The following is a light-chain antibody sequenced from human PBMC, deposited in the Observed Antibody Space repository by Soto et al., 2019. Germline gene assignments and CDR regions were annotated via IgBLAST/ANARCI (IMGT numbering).Light chain of an antibody. CDR3: HQYGNSPQR. J-gene: IGKJ1*01. V-gene: IGKV3-20*01. CDR1: QSGSSAH. CDR2: RAS. Sequence: EIVLTQSPGTLFLSPWERATLSCRASQSGSSAHFAWDQQKPGQAPRLLISRASSRATDIPTRFSSSGSRPVFTLTINILEADGFAVYYCHQYGNSPQRLGQGTKVDIK.